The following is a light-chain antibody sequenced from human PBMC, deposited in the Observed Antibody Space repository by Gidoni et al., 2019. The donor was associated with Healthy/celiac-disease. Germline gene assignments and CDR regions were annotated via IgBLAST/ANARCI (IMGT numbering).Light chain of an antibody. V-gene: IGKV1-39*01. CDR3: QQSYSTPLT. Sequence: IQMTLSPSSLSASVGDRVTITCRASQSISSYLNWYQQKPGKAPTLLIYAASSFQSGAPSRFCGSGSGTDFTLTISSQQPEDFATYYCQQSYSTPLTFGQXTKVEIK. CDR1: QSISSY. J-gene: IGKJ1*01. CDR2: AAS.